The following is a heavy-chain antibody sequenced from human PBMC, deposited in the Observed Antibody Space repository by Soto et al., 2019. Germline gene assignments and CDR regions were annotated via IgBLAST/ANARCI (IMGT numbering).Heavy chain of an antibody. J-gene: IGHJ4*02. Sequence: QVQLVESGGGLVKPGGSLRLSCATSGFTFSDYYMTWIRQAPGEGLESLSYICGNSLYIEYTDSVRGRFTISRDNAQNSLFLQMDSLRVEDTAVYYCTRDPRLGDYWGQGTVFTVSS. CDR3: TRDPRLGDY. CDR2: ICGNSLYI. D-gene: IGHD3-16*01. V-gene: IGHV3-11*05. CDR1: GFTFSDYY.